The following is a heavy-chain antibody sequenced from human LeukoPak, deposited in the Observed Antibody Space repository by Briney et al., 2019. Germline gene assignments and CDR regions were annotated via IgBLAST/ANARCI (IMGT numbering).Heavy chain of an antibody. CDR2: IYYSGST. CDR1: GGSINSYY. D-gene: IGHD4-11*01. V-gene: IGHV4-59*01. CDR3: ARNNYVTHFYGLDV. J-gene: IGHJ6*02. Sequence: PSETLSLTCTVSGGSINSYYWSWIRQPPRKELEWIAYIYYSGSTNYNPSLKSRVTISVDTSKNQFSLKLSSVTAADTAVYFCARNNYVTHFYGLDVWGQGTTVTVSS.